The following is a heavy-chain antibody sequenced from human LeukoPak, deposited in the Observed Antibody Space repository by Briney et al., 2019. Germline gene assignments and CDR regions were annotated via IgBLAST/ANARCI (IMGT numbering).Heavy chain of an antibody. V-gene: IGHV4-39*07. J-gene: IGHJ4*02. CDR3: ARGGITVAGTGLDY. D-gene: IGHD6-19*01. Sequence: RSSETLSLTCTVSGVSISSSNSYWGWIRQPPGKGLEWIGSIYHSGTTYYNPSLKSRVTISVDASKNQFSLKLSSVTAADTAVYYCARGGITVAGTGLDYWGQGTLVTVSS. CDR2: IYHSGTT. CDR1: GVSISSSNSY.